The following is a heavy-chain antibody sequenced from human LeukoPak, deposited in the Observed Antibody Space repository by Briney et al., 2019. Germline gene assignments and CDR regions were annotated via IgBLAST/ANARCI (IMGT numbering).Heavy chain of an antibody. CDR3: ASLPDY. CDR2: IYYSGST. J-gene: IGHJ4*02. Sequence: SETLSLTCSVSGGSISNYYWSWIRQPPGKGLEWIGYIYYSGSTNYNPSLKSRVTISVNTSKNQFFLKLNSVTAADTAVYYCASLPDYWGQGTLVTVSS. V-gene: IGHV4-59*08. CDR1: GGSISNYY.